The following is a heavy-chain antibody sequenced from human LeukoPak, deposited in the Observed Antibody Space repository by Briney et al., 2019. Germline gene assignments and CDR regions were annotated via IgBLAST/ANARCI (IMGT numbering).Heavy chain of an antibody. CDR1: GFTFSSYG. V-gene: IGHV3-30*02. CDR2: IRYDGSNK. J-gene: IGHJ3*02. CDR3: AKDLNDFWSGYYEVSKAFDI. Sequence: GGSLRLSCAASGFTFSSYGMHWVRQAPGKGLEWVAFIRYDGSNKYYADSVKGRFTISRDNSKNTLYLQMNSLRAEDTAVYYCAKDLNDFWSGYYEVSKAFDIWGQGTMVTVSS. D-gene: IGHD3-3*01.